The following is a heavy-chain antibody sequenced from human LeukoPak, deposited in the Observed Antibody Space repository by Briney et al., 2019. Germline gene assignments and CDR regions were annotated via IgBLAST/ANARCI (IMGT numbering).Heavy chain of an antibody. CDR3: ARVGGIYYDSSGYFDAFDI. J-gene: IGHJ3*02. Sequence: SETLSLTCTVSGGSISSGSYYWSWIRQPAGKGLEWIGRIYTSGSTNYNPSLKSRVTISVDTSKNQFSLKLSSVTAADTAVYYSARVGGIYYDSSGYFDAFDIWGQGTMVTVSS. CDR1: GGSISSGSYY. CDR2: IYTSGST. V-gene: IGHV4-61*02. D-gene: IGHD3-22*01.